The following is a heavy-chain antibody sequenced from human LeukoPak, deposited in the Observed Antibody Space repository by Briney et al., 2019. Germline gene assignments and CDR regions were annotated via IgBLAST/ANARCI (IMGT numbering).Heavy chain of an antibody. CDR1: GFTFSDYY. D-gene: IGHD3-9*01. J-gene: IGHJ4*02. CDR2: ISSSGSTI. V-gene: IGHV3-11*01. Sequence: GGSLRLSCAASGFTFSDYYMSWIRQAPGKGLEWVSYISSSGSTIYYADSVKGRFTISRDNATNSLSLQMNSLRAEDTAVYYCARHVSVGDILTGYSFPYYFDYWGQGTLVTVSS. CDR3: ARHVSVGDILTGYSFPYYFDY.